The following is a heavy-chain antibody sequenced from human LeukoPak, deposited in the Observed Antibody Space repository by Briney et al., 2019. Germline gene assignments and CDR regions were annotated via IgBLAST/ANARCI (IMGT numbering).Heavy chain of an antibody. D-gene: IGHD2-2*01. J-gene: IGHJ4*02. CDR2: FDPEDGET. V-gene: IGHV1-24*01. CDR3: ASGFAYQYFDS. CDR1: GYNLIALS. Sequence: ASVTVSFKVSGYNLIALSIHWVRQAPGKGLEWMGGFDPEDGETIYAQKFQGRFTMTEDTSTDTAYMELSSLTSEDMAVYYCASGFAYQYFDSWGQGTLVTVSS.